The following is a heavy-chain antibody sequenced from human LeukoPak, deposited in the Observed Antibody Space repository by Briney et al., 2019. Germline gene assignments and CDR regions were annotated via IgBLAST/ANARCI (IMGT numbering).Heavy chain of an antibody. CDR3: ARGKGSGSCYITNGEINWFDP. J-gene: IGHJ5*02. V-gene: IGHV4-30-4*01. D-gene: IGHD6-13*01. Sequence: SETLSLTCTVSGGSISSGDYYWSWIRQPPGKGLEWIGYIYYSGSTYYNPSLKSRVTISVDTSKDQFSLKLSSVTAADTAVYYCARGKGSGSCYITNGEINWFDPWGQGTLVTVSS. CDR1: GGSISSGDYY. CDR2: IYYSGST.